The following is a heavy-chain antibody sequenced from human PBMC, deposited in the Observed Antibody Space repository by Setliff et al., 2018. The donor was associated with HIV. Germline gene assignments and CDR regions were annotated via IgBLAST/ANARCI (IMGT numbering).Heavy chain of an antibody. V-gene: IGHV1-8*02. Sequence: ASVKVSCKASGYTFTSYDINWVRQATGQGLEWMGWMNPNSGNTGYAQKFQGRVTMTRNTSISTAYMELSSLRSDDTAVYYCARAAGYSSSWHRYAFEIWGQGTMVTV. CDR2: MNPNSGNT. D-gene: IGHD6-13*01. CDR3: ARAAGYSSSWHRYAFEI. J-gene: IGHJ3*02. CDR1: GYTFTSYD.